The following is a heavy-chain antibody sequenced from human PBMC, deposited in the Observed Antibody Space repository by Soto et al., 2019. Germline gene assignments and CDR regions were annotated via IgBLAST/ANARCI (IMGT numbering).Heavy chain of an antibody. CDR3: AKDRRAGGNYGFYSDF. CDR2: SSATGAGT. Sequence: EVQLLESGGGLVQPGGSLRLSCAASGFTFSSYGMTWVRQAPGKGLEWVSFSSATGAGTYYADSVKGRFTISRDNSKNTLYLQMTSLSADDTAVYYCAKDRRAGGNYGFYSDFWGQGDLVIVSS. CDR1: GFTFSSYG. D-gene: IGHD1-7*01. J-gene: IGHJ4*02. V-gene: IGHV3-23*01.